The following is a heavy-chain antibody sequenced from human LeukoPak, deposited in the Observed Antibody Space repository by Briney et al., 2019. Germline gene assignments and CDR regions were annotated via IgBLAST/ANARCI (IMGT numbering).Heavy chain of an antibody. CDR2: INLNSGGT. Sequence: GASVKVSCKASGYTYTRYQMHWVRQAAGQQVEWLGWINLNSGGTNYAQKFQGWVTMTRDTSISTAYMELSRLRSDDTAVYYCARDREYSGYDFGYWGQGTLVTVSS. CDR3: ARDREYSGYDFGY. D-gene: IGHD5-12*01. CDR1: GYTYTRYQ. J-gene: IGHJ4*02. V-gene: IGHV1-2*04.